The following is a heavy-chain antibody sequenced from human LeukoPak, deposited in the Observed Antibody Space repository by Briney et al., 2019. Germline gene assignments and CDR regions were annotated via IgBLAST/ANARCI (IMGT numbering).Heavy chain of an antibody. CDR2: ISSSSTTI. Sequence: GGSLRLSCAASGFTFSSYSMNWVRQAPGKGLDWVSYISSSSTTIQYADSVKGRFTVSRDSARNSLYLQMNGLTAEDTAIYYCARDLKGYGSSGGVDYWGQGSLVTVSS. D-gene: IGHD6-13*01. CDR1: GFTFSSYS. J-gene: IGHJ4*02. CDR3: ARDLKGYGSSGGVDY. V-gene: IGHV3-48*01.